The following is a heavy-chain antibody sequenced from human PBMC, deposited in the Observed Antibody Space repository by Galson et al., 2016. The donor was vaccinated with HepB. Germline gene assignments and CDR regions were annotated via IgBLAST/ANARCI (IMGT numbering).Heavy chain of an antibody. J-gene: IGHJ3*02. CDR1: GFTFSKYW. CDR2: IGQDGSEK. D-gene: IGHD3-22*01. CDR3: ARDNSRRENSGYHAFDI. Sequence: SLRLSCAASGFTFSKYWMSWVRQAPGKGLGWVANIGQDGSEKYYVDSVKGRATISRDNAKNARYLQMNRLGAEDTAVYYCARDNSRRENSGYHAFDIWGQGTMVTVSS. V-gene: IGHV3-7*05.